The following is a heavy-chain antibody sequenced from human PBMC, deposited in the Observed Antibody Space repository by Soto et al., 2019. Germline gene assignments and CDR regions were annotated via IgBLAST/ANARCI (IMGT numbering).Heavy chain of an antibody. CDR2: IYHSGST. J-gene: IGHJ5*02. Sequence: ASETLSLTCAVSGGSISSGGYSWSWIRQPPGKGLEWIGYIYHSGSTYYNPSLESRVTISVDRSKNQFSLKLSSVTAADTAVYYCARGYLAAAGYNWFDPWGQGTLVTVSS. V-gene: IGHV4-30-2*01. CDR3: ARGYLAAAGYNWFDP. D-gene: IGHD6-13*01. CDR1: GGSISSGGYS.